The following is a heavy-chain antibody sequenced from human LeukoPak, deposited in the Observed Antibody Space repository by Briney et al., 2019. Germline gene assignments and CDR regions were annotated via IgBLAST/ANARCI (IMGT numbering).Heavy chain of an antibody. V-gene: IGHV3-30*18. CDR1: GFTFSSYG. D-gene: IGHD4-17*01. CDR2: ISYDGSNK. Sequence: PGGSLRLSCAASGFTFSSYGMHWVRQAPGKGLEWVAVISYDGSNKYYADSVKGRFTISRDSSKNTLYLQMNSLRAEDTAVYYCAKHYDYGDYFDPWGQGTLVTVSS. J-gene: IGHJ5*02. CDR3: AKHYDYGDYFDP.